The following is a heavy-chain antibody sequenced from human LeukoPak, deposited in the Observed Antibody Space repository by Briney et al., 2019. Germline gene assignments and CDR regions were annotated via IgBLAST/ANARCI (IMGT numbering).Heavy chain of an antibody. CDR1: GGSISGYY. J-gene: IGHJ4*02. CDR3: PIGPNDYNNPRRYFDY. CDR2: VYTSGST. Sequence: SETLSLTCTVSGGSISGYYWTWIRQPAGKGLEWIGRVYTSGSTNYNPSLKSRVTMSVDTSKNQFSLKLTSVTAADTAVYYCPIGPNDYNNPRRYFDYWGQGTLVTVSS. D-gene: IGHD4-11*01. V-gene: IGHV4-4*07.